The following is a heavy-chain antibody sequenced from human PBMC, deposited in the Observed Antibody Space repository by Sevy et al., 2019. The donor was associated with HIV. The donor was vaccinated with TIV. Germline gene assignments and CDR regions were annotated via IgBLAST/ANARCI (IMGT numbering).Heavy chain of an antibody. J-gene: IGHJ4*02. CDR1: GDTFRSYT. CDR3: AGRVGTLGNNPFDY. Sequence: ASVKVSCKSSGDTFRSYTIIWVRQAPGQGPEWMGTIIPSVGITDYAQKFQGRVTITADKSTRTAYMELSNLRSEDTAVYYCAGRVGTLGNNPFDYWGQGTLVTVSS. CDR2: IIPSVGIT. V-gene: IGHV1-69*02. D-gene: IGHD1-26*01.